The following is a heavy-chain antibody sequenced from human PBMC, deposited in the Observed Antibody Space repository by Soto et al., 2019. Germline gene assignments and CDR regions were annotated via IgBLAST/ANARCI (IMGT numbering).Heavy chain of an antibody. Sequence: GGSLRLSCAASGFTFSSYAMSWVRQAPGKGLEWVSAISGSGGSTYYADSVKGRITISRDNSKNTLYLQMNSLRAEDTAVYYCAKDPYGILTGYYYGPGYWGQGTLVTVSS. V-gene: IGHV3-23*01. J-gene: IGHJ4*02. CDR3: AKDPYGILTGYYYGPGY. CDR1: GFTFSSYA. D-gene: IGHD3-9*01. CDR2: ISGSGGST.